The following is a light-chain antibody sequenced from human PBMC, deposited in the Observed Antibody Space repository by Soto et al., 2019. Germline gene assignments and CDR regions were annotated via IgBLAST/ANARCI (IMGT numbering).Light chain of an antibody. J-gene: IGLJ2*01. CDR2: VKSDGSH. V-gene: IGLV4-69*01. Sequence: QLVLTQSPSASASLGASVKLTCTLSRGHGNYVIAWHQQHPEKGPRYLMKVKSDGSHNKGDGIPDRFSGSSSGAERYLAISSLQSEDEADYYCQTWDTGIVVFGGGTKLTVL. CDR1: RGHGNYV. CDR3: QTWDTGIVV.